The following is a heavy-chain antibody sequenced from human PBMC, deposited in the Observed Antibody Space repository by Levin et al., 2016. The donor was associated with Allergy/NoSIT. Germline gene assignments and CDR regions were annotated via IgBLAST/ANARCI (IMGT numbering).Heavy chain of an antibody. D-gene: IGHD2-21*01. J-gene: IGHJ1*01. V-gene: IGHV3-23*01. Sequence: GESLKISCAASGFTFRNYAMTWVRQTPGKGLEWVSAITDNGFTTYYGNFMEGRFTISRDNSKNTLYLQMSSLTVEDTAVYYCGKFVVVPSGMRNEFLQQWGQGTLVTVSS. CDR1: GFTFRNYA. CDR2: ITDNGFTT. CDR3: GKFVVVPSGMRNEFLQQ.